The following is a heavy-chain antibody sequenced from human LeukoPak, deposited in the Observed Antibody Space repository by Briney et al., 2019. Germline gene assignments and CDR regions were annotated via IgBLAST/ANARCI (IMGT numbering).Heavy chain of an antibody. J-gene: IGHJ4*02. D-gene: IGHD1-1*01. CDR3: ARYNWNDVVSALDS. Sequence: ASVRVPCKASGYTFSGYNIHWVRQAPGQGLEWMGWINPNNGATHYAQKFQGGVTMTRDTSITTFYMEVSSLRSDDTACYYCARYNWNDVVSALDSWGQGTLVTVSS. V-gene: IGHV1-2*02. CDR1: GYTFSGYN. CDR2: INPNNGAT.